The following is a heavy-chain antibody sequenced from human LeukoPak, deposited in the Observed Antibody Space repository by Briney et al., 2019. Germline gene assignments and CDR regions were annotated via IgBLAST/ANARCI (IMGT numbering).Heavy chain of an antibody. Sequence: SETLSLTCAVYGGSFSGYYWSWIRRPPGKGLEWIGEINHSGSTNYNPSLKSRVTISVDTSKNQFSLKLSSVTAADTAVYYCASQDHYGSGSYYFDYWGQGTLVTVSS. CDR1: GGSFSGYY. D-gene: IGHD3-10*01. J-gene: IGHJ4*02. CDR2: INHSGST. CDR3: ASQDHYGSGSYYFDY. V-gene: IGHV4-34*01.